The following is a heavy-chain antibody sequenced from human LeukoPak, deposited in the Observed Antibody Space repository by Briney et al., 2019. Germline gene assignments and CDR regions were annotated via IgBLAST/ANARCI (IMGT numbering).Heavy chain of an antibody. V-gene: IGHV3-30*02. CDR2: IAYDGNYR. J-gene: IGHJ4*02. CDR3: VKNYGGKSVFGY. D-gene: IGHD4-23*01. Sequence: GGSLRLSCAASGFTFSSSGMHWFRQAPGKGLEWVAFIAYDGNYRDHTDSVRDRFTISRDNSKNTLHLQMDSLRTEDTAIYYCVKNYGGKSVFGYWGQGTLVTVSS. CDR1: GFTFSSSG.